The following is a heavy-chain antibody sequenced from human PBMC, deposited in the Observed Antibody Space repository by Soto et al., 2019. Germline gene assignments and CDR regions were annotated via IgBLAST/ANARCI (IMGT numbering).Heavy chain of an antibody. Sequence: QVQLVQSGAEVKKPGASVKVSCKSSGYTFTSYDINWVRQATGQGLEWMGWMNPNSGNTAYAQKFQGRVTMTRNTSISTAYMELSSLRSEDTAVYCCARETTMGHLAGFDPWGQGTLVTVSS. CDR2: MNPNSGNT. CDR3: ARETTMGHLAGFDP. V-gene: IGHV1-8*01. D-gene: IGHD5-18*01. J-gene: IGHJ5*02. CDR1: GYTFTSYD.